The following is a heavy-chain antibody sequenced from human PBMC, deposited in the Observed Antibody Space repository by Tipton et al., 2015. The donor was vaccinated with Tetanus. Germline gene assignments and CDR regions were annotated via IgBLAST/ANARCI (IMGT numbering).Heavy chain of an antibody. D-gene: IGHD4-17*01. Sequence: SLRLSCAASGFTFSSYAMSWVRQAPGKGLEWISAISGSGGNTYYADSVKGRFTISRDNSKNTLYLQMNSLRAEDTAVYYCAKDTAPKSYYYGMDVWGQGTTVTVSS. CDR1: GFTFSSYA. V-gene: IGHV3-23*01. CDR3: AKDTAPKSYYYGMDV. CDR2: ISGSGGNT. J-gene: IGHJ6*02.